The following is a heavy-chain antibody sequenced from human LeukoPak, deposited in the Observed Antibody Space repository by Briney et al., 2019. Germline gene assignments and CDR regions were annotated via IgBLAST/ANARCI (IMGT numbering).Heavy chain of an antibody. CDR3: ARGRGSGYDYRSHHFDY. CDR1: GYTFTSYY. V-gene: IGHV1-46*01. D-gene: IGHD5-12*01. J-gene: IGHJ4*02. CDR2: INPSGGST. Sequence: GASVKVSCKASGYTFTSYYMHWVRQAPGQGLEWMGIINPSGGSTSYAQKFQGRVTMTRDTSTSTVYVELSSLRPEGTAVYYCARGRGSGYDYRSHHFDYWGQGTLVTVSS.